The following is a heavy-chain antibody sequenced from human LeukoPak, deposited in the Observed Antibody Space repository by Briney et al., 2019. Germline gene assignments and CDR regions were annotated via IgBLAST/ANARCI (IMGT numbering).Heavy chain of an antibody. Sequence: GGSLRLSCAASGFTFSSYWMSWVRQAPGKGLEWVANIKQDGSEKYYVDSVKGRFTISRDNAKNSLYLQMNSLRAEDTAVYYCARDGGKSLDDALDYWGQGTLVTVSS. CDR1: GFTFSSYW. V-gene: IGHV3-7*01. J-gene: IGHJ4*02. D-gene: IGHD3-16*01. CDR3: ARDGGKSLDDALDY. CDR2: IKQDGSEK.